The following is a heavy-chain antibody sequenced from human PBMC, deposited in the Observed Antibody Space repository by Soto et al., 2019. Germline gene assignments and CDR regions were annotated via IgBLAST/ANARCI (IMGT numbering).Heavy chain of an antibody. D-gene: IGHD3-16*01. CDR3: AKDRHPDGIWAFDN. Sequence: GGSLRLSCAASGFGFATYTMSWVRQAPGRGLEWVSGIGGSGDSYYADSVKGRFTISRDNSKNTLYLQMNSLGAGDTAVYYCAKDRHPDGIWAFDNWGQGTLVTVSS. J-gene: IGHJ4*02. CDR2: IGGSGDS. V-gene: IGHV3-23*01. CDR1: GFGFATYT.